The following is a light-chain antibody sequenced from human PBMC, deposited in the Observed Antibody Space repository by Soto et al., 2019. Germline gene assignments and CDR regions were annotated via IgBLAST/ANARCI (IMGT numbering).Light chain of an antibody. CDR1: SSDIGSYNL. CDR2: EAS. Sequence: QSALTQPASVSGSPGQSITISCTGASSDIGSYNLVSWYQQHPGKAPKLMIFEASKRPSGVSNRFSGSRSGNTASLTISGLQAEDEADYYCCAYAGSTTFVVFGGGTQLTVL. J-gene: IGLJ2*01. V-gene: IGLV2-23*02. CDR3: CAYAGSTTFVV.